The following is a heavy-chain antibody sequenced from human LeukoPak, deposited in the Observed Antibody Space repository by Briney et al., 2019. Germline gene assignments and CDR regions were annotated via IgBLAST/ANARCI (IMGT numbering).Heavy chain of an antibody. CDR3: VRRVAGSSYRDY. Sequence: AETLSLTCTVSGGSISSSRHYWGWIRQPPGKGLEWIGNILYSGSTNYNPSLKSRVTISVDTSKNQFSLKLSSVTAADTADYYCVRRVAGSSYRDYWGQGTLVSVST. V-gene: IGHV4-39*01. J-gene: IGHJ4*02. CDR1: GGSISSSRHY. CDR2: ILYSGST. D-gene: IGHD3-16*02.